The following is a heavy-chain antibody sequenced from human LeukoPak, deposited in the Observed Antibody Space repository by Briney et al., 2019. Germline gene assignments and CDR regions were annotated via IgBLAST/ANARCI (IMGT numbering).Heavy chain of an antibody. CDR3: ASMGVTMTRSI. J-gene: IGHJ3*02. CDR1: GGTFSSYA. CDR2: IVPIFGTA. D-gene: IGHD3-22*01. V-gene: IGHV1-69*13. Sequence: ASVKVSCKASGGTFSSYAISWVRQAPGQGLEWMGGIVPIFGTANYAQKFQGRVTITADESTSTAYMELSSLRSEDTAVYYCASMGVTMTRSIWGQGTMVTVSS.